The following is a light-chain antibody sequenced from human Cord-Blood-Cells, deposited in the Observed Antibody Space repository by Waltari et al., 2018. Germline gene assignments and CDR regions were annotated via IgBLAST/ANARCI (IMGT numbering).Light chain of an antibody. CDR3: QQSYSTPIT. CDR1: QSIGSY. V-gene: IGKV1-39*01. J-gene: IGKJ5*01. Sequence: DIQMTQSPSSLSASAGDRVTITCRASQSIGSYLNWYHQKPGKAPKLLIYAASSFQSGVPSRFSGSGSGTDFTLTISSLQPEDFATYYCQQSYSTPITFGQGTRLEIK. CDR2: AAS.